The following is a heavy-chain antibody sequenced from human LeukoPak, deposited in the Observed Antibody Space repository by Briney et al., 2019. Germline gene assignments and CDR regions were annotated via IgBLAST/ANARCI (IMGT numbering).Heavy chain of an antibody. CDR3: VGSRYCNGGACYATFDF. CDR1: GGSISSYY. D-gene: IGHD2-15*01. CDR2: MYTSGST. J-gene: IGHJ4*02. V-gene: IGHV4-4*07. Sequence: SETLSLTCTVSGGSISSYYWSWIRQPAGKGLEYIGRMYTSGSTNYNPSLKRRVTMSLDTSKNQFSLKLSSMTAADTAVYYCVGSRYCNGGACYATFDFWGQGTLVTVSS.